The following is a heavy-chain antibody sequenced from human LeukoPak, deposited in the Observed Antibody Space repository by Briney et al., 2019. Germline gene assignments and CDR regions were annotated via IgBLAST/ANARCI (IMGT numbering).Heavy chain of an antibody. CDR3: AKATKSIVVDNYFDY. CDR2: ISANGGGT. J-gene: IGHJ4*02. CDR1: GFTFSNYA. V-gene: IGHV3-23*01. Sequence: QPGGSLRLSCAASGFTFSNYAMSWVRQAPGKGLEWVSSISANGGGTYYADSVKGRFTVSRDNSQNTLYLQMNSLRAEDTAVYYCAKATKSIVVDNYFDYWGQGALVTVSS. D-gene: IGHD3-22*01.